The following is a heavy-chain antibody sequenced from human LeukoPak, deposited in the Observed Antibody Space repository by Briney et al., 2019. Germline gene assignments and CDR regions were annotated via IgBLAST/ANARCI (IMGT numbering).Heavy chain of an antibody. CDR3: VRLVDSAGVGYYYYYMDV. D-gene: IGHD3-3*01. CDR1: GFTFSSYE. J-gene: IGHJ6*03. V-gene: IGHV3-7*01. Sequence: GGSLRLSCAASGFTFSSYEMNWVRQAPGKRLEWVAHIKQDGSEKYYVDSVKGRFTISRDNGQNSLRLQMNSLRAEDTAVYYCVRLVDSAGVGYYYYYMDVWGKGTTVSVSS. CDR2: IKQDGSEK.